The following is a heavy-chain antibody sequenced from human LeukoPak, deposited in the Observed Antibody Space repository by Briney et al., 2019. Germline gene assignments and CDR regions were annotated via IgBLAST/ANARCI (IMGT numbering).Heavy chain of an antibody. V-gene: IGHV1-8*03. D-gene: IGHD2-2*01. Sequence: GASVKVSCKASGYTFTSYDINWVRQATGQGLEWMGWMNPNSGNTGYAQKLQGRVTITRNTSISTAYMELSSLRAEDTAVYYCARAPKGFVPAAYRNAYYFDYWGQGTLVTVSS. CDR3: ARAPKGFVPAAYRNAYYFDY. CDR2: MNPNSGNT. J-gene: IGHJ4*02. CDR1: GYTFTSYD.